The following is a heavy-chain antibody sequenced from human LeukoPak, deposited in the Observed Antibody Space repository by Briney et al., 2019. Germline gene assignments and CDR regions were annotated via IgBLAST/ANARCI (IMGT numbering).Heavy chain of an antibody. CDR1: GGSFSGYY. CDR3: ARANYCRSTSCPRGSYGMDV. CDR2: INHSGRT. Sequence: PSETLSLTCAVYGGSFSGYYWSWIRQPPGKGLEWIGDINHSGRTNYNPSLKSRVTISVDTSKNQFSLKLSSVTAADTAVYYCARANYCRSTSCPRGSYGMDVWGQGTTVTVSS. D-gene: IGHD2-2*01. J-gene: IGHJ6*02. V-gene: IGHV4-34*01.